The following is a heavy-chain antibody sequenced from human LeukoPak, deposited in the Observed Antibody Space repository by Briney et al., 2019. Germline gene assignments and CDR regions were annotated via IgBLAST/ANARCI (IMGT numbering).Heavy chain of an antibody. CDR1: GFTFSSYG. D-gene: IGHD3-9*01. V-gene: IGHV3-23*01. J-gene: IGHJ4*02. Sequence: PGGSLRLSCAASGFTFSSYGMSWVRQAPGKGLEWVSAISGSGGSTYYADSVKGRFTISRDNSKNTLYLQMNSLRAEDTAVYYCAGWSTYYDILTGYYSGWYLIYWGQGTLVTVSS. CDR2: ISGSGGST. CDR3: AGWSTYYDILTGYYSGWYLIY.